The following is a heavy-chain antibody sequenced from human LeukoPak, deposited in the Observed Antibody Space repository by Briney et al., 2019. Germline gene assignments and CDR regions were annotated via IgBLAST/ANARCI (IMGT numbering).Heavy chain of an antibody. CDR1: GYVYTSHW. J-gene: IGHJ5*02. D-gene: IGHD1-26*01. CDR2: INPNSGGT. V-gene: IGHV1-2*06. CDR3: ARGELVGLGATSAGWFDP. Sequence: ASVKVSCKASGYVYTSHWMHWVRQAPGQGLEWMGRINPNSGGTNSAQKFQGRVTMTRDTSISTAYMELSRLTSDDTAVYYCARGELVGLGATSAGWFDPWGQGTLVTVSS.